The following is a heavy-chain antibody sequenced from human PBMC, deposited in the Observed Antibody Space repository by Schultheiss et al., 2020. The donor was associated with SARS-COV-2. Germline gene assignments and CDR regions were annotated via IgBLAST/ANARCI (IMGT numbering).Heavy chain of an antibody. CDR2: ISGSGGST. J-gene: IGHJ4*02. CDR3: TTGVVVVPAEGY. Sequence: GGSLRISCAASGFTFSSYAMSWVRQAPGKGLEWVSAISGSGGSTYYADSVKGRFTISRDNAKNSLYLQMNSLKTEDTAVYYCTTGVVVVPAEGYWGQGTLVTVSS. D-gene: IGHD2-2*01. CDR1: GFTFSSYA. V-gene: IGHV3-23*01.